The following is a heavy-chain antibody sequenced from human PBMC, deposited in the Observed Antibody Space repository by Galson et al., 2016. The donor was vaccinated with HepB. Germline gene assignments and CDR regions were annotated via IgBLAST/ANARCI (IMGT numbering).Heavy chain of an antibody. D-gene: IGHD6-13*01. Sequence: SLRLSCAASGFSFSSYDMHWVRQATGKGLEWVSAIGISGATYYSDSVRGRFTISRENARDSFYLQMNGLTAGDTALYYCVRAFTPTWYHFDYWGQGTVVTVSS. CDR1: GFSFSSYD. J-gene: IGHJ4*02. CDR2: IGISGAT. CDR3: VRAFTPTWYHFDY. V-gene: IGHV3-13*01.